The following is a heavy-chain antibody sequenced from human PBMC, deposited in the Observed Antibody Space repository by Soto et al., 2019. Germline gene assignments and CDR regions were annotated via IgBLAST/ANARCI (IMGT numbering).Heavy chain of an antibody. J-gene: IGHJ6*02. CDR1: GYTFTRYG. V-gene: IGHV1-18*01. D-gene: IGHD3-16*01. CDR2: INKYNGNT. Sequence: QVQLVQSGAEVKNPGASVKVSCKASGYTFTRYGIGWARQAPGQGLEWMGWINKYNGNTNYAQNVQDRVTLTTDTSTSTAYMELRSLRSNDTAIYYCAMVDVYVTPSPQDVWGQGTTVIVSS. CDR3: AMVDVYVTPSPQDV.